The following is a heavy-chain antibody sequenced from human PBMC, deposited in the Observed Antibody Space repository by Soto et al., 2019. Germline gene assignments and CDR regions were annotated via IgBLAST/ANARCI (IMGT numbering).Heavy chain of an antibody. Sequence: QVQLVESGGGVVQPGRSLRLSCAASGFTFSSYGMHWVRQAPGKGLEWVAVIWYDGSNKYYADSVKGRFTISRDNSKNTLYLQMNSLRAEDTAAYYCARDAGHGSSWYRWGQGTLVTVSS. V-gene: IGHV3-33*01. CDR3: ARDAGHGSSWYR. CDR2: IWYDGSNK. J-gene: IGHJ4*02. D-gene: IGHD6-13*01. CDR1: GFTFSSYG.